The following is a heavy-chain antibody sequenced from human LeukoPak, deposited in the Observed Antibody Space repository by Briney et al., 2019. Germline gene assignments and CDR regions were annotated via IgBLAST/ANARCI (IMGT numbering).Heavy chain of an antibody. CDR3: AREGYSSGWTHLDY. Sequence: SETLSLTCAVSGGSISSHYWSWIRQPPGKGLEWIGFIYYSGTTKYNPSLKSRVTMSVATPKNQFSPKLSSVTAADTAVYYCAREGYSSGWTHLDYWGQGTLVTVSS. V-gene: IGHV4-59*11. D-gene: IGHD6-19*01. J-gene: IGHJ4*02. CDR1: GGSISSHY. CDR2: IYYSGTT.